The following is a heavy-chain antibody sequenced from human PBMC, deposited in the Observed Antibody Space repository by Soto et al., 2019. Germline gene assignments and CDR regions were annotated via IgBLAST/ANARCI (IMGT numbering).Heavy chain of an antibody. D-gene: IGHD3-10*01. V-gene: IGHV1-8*01. Sequence: ASVKVSCKASGYTFTSYDINWVRQATGQRLYWMGLMNPNSGNTGYAQKFQGRVTMTRNTSISTAYMELSSLRSEDTAVYYCARGLRFGEFYYYYYYMDVWGKGTTVTVSS. CDR3: ARGLRFGEFYYYYYYMDV. J-gene: IGHJ6*03. CDR2: MNPNSGNT. CDR1: GYTFTSYD.